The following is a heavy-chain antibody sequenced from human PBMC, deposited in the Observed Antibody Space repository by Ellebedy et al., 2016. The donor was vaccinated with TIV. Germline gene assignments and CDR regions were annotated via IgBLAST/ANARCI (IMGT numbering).Heavy chain of an antibody. CDR2: LYTRGTT. Sequence: GSLRLSCTVSGDSISSYYWSWIRQPAGKGLEWSGRLYTRGTTIYNPSLNGRVTMSVDTSKSQFSLELNSVTAADTAVYYCARSDRAAAVTAGTFNIWGQGTMVIVSS. CDR3: ARSDRAAAVTAGTFNI. J-gene: IGHJ3*02. V-gene: IGHV4-4*07. D-gene: IGHD6-13*01. CDR1: GDSISSYY.